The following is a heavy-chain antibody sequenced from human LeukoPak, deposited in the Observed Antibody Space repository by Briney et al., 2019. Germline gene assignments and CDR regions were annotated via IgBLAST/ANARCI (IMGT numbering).Heavy chain of an antibody. V-gene: IGHV3-48*01. CDR3: ARDTCSGGSCYRGGYYFDY. CDR2: ISSSSSTI. CDR1: GFTFSSYS. D-gene: IGHD2-15*01. J-gene: IGHJ4*02. Sequence: GGSLRLSCAASGFTFSSYSMNWVRQAPGKGLEWVSYISSSSSTIYYADSVKGRFTISRDNAKNSLYLQMNSLRAEDTAVYYCARDTCSGGSCYRGGYYFDYWGQGTLVTVSS.